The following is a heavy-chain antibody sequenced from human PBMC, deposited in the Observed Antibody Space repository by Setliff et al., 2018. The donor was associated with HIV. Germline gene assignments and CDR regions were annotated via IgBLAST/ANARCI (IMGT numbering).Heavy chain of an antibody. CDR2: LNPRSGGS. D-gene: IGHD3-16*01. Sequence: ASVKVSCKASGDMPITYAITWVRQAPGQGLEWMGWLNPRSGGSDYAQRFQGRVTMTRDTSISTAYMELSRLTSDDTAVYYCARGGGVTFYYYYYMDVWAKGTTVTVSS. J-gene: IGHJ6*03. V-gene: IGHV1-2*02. CDR1: GDMPITYA. CDR3: ARGGGVTFYYYYYMDV.